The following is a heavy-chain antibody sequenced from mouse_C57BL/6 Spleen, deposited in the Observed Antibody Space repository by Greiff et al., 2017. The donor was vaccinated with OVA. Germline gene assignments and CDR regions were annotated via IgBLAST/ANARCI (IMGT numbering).Heavy chain of an antibody. Sequence: EVKLQQSGPGLVKPSQSLSLTCSVTGYSITSGYYWNWIRQFPGNKLEWMGYISYDGSNNYNPSLKNRISITRDTSKNQFFLKLNSVTTEDTATYYCARCYDYDEDAMDYWGQGTSVTVSS. CDR2: ISYDGSN. D-gene: IGHD2-4*01. V-gene: IGHV3-6*01. CDR1: GYSITSGYY. J-gene: IGHJ4*01. CDR3: ARCYDYDEDAMDY.